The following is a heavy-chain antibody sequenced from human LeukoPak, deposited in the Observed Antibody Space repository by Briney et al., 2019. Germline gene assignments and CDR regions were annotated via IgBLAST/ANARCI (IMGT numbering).Heavy chain of an antibody. D-gene: IGHD6-19*01. V-gene: IGHV3-23*01. CDR3: AKARTPYNSGFDY. Sequence: PGGSLRLSCAASGFTFTGYAMGWVRQAPGQGLEWASTISASGSTTYYADSVRGRFTISRDNSKNTLSLQMSSLRAEDTAVYYCAKARTPYNSGFDYWGQGTLVAVSS. CDR1: GFTFTGYA. J-gene: IGHJ4*02. CDR2: ISASGSTT.